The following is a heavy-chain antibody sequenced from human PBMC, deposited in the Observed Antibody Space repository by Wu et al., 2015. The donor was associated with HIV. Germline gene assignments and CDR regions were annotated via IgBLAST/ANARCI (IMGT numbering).Heavy chain of an antibody. J-gene: IGHJ4*02. Sequence: QVQLVQSGAEVKKPGSPVKVSCKASGDTFSGYAISWVRQAPGQGLEWMGRIIPIFGAAKYAQKFQGRVTITADESTGTAYMELSSLKSEDTAVYYCARDQGFTGRFDYWGQGTLVTVSS. CDR1: GDTFSGYA. D-gene: IGHD3-10*01. CDR3: ARDQGFTGRFDY. V-gene: IGHV1-69*13. CDR2: IIPIFGAA.